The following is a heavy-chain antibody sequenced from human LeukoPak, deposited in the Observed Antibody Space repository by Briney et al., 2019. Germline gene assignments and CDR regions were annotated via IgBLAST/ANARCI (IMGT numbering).Heavy chain of an antibody. Sequence: GGSLRLSCAASGFTFNNYAMSWVRQAPGKGLEWVSSISSSSSYIYYGDSVKGRFTISRDNAKNSLYLQMNSLRAEDTAVYYCARDRPLHYFDYWGQGTLVTVSS. CDR1: GFTFNNYA. J-gene: IGHJ4*02. CDR2: ISSSSSYI. CDR3: ARDRPLHYFDY. V-gene: IGHV3-21*01.